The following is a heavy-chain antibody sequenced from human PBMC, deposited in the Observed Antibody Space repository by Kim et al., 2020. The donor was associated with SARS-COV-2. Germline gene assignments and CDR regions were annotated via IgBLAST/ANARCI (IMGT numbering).Heavy chain of an antibody. CDR2: VYTDGTT. V-gene: IGHV3-66*01. Sequence: GGSLRLSCEVSGFSVSSKFMSWIRQAPGKGLEWVSIVYTDGTTFYADSFEGRFTISRDNSKNTLYLQMSSLRAEDTAVYFCCQSHFPTNCEDWGQGTLVT. D-gene: IGHD2-8*01. J-gene: IGHJ1*01. CDR1: GFSVSSKF. CDR3: CQSHFPTNCED.